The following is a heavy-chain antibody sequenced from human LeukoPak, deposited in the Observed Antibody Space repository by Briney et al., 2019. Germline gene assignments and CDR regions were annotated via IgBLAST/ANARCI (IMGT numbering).Heavy chain of an antibody. D-gene: IGHD3-22*01. CDR1: GFSFRSYW. CDR2: IKYDESEK. V-gene: IGHV3-7*03. CDR3: ARDPNYYDSSGYYIH. J-gene: IGHJ4*02. Sequence: PGGSLRLSCVASGFSFRSYWMNWVRQAPGKGLEWVASIKYDESEKYSVGGRFTISRDNSKNTLYLQMNSLRAEDTAVYYCARDPNYYDSSGYYIHWGQGTLVTVSS.